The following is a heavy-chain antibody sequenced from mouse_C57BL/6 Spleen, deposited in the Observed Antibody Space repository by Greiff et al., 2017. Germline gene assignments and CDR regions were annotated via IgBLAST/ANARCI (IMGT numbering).Heavy chain of an antibody. V-gene: IGHV1-15*01. CDR2: IDPETGGT. J-gene: IGHJ2*01. CDR3: TGGNYAYFDY. Sequence: QVQLQQSGAELVRPGASVTLSCKASGYTFTDYEMHWVKQTPVHGLEWIGAIDPETGGTAYNQKFKGKAILTADKSSSTAYMELRSLTSEDSAVYYCTGGNYAYFDYWGQGTTLTVSS. CDR1: GYTFTDYE. D-gene: IGHD2-1*01.